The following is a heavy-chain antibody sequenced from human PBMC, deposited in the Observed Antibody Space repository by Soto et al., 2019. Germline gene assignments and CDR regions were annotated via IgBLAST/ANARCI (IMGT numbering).Heavy chain of an antibody. J-gene: IGHJ6*02. D-gene: IGHD6-19*01. Sequence: SETLSLTCTVSGGSISSGGYYWSWIRQHPGKGLAWIGYIYYSGSTYYNPSLKSRVTISVDTSKNQFSLKLSSVTAADTAVYYCARTGYSSGWTGYYYYGMDVWGQGTTVTVSS. CDR1: GGSISSGGYY. V-gene: IGHV4-31*03. CDR3: ARTGYSSGWTGYYYYGMDV. CDR2: IYYSGST.